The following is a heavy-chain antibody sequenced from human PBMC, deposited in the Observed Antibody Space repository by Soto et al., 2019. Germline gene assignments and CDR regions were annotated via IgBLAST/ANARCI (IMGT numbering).Heavy chain of an antibody. Sequence: ESGGGVVQPGRSLRLSCAASGFTFSSYGMHWVRQAPGKGLEWVAVIWYDGSNKYYADSVKGRFTISRDNSKNTLYLQMNSLRAEDTAVYYCARDREAYCGGDCYSSIDYWGQGTLVTVSS. V-gene: IGHV3-33*01. CDR2: IWYDGSNK. D-gene: IGHD2-21*02. CDR1: GFTFSSYG. J-gene: IGHJ4*02. CDR3: ARDREAYCGGDCYSSIDY.